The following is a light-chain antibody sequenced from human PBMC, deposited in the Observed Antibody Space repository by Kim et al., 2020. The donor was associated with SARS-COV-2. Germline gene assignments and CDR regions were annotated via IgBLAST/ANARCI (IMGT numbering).Light chain of an antibody. CDR2: INN. J-gene: IGLJ2*01. CDR3: QSYDRSLSGVV. V-gene: IGLV1-40*01. Sequence: RVTISCTGASSNIGAGYDVHWYQQLPRTAPKLLIYINNNRPSGVPDRFSGSKSGTSASLAITGLQAEDEAHYYCQSYDRSLSGVVFGGGTKLTVL. CDR1: SSNIGAGYD.